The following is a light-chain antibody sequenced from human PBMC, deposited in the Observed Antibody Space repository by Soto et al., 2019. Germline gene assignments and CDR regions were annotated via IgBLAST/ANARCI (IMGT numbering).Light chain of an antibody. V-gene: IGKV1-5*01. CDR1: QGISSW. CDR3: QHYNSYSSIT. Sequence: DIQMTQSPSSLSASVGDRVTITCRASQGISSWLAWYQQTPGKAPKLLIYDASNFDSGVPSRFSGSGSGTDFTLTISSLQPHDFATSYCQHYNSYSSITFGQGTRLEL. J-gene: IGKJ5*01. CDR2: DAS.